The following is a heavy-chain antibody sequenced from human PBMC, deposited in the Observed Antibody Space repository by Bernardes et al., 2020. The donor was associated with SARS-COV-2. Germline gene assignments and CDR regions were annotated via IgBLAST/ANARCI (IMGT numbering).Heavy chain of an antibody. CDR3: ARVREGGGVFGVVIPLDGFWFDP. CDR1: GGSISSYY. Sequence: SETLSLTCTVSGGSISSYYWSWIRQPAGKGLEWIGRIYTSGSTNYNPSLKSRVTMSVDTSKNQFSLKLSSVTAADTAVYYCARVREGGGVFGVVIPLDGFWFDPWGQGTLVTVSS. V-gene: IGHV4-4*07. D-gene: IGHD3-3*01. J-gene: IGHJ5*02. CDR2: IYTSGST.